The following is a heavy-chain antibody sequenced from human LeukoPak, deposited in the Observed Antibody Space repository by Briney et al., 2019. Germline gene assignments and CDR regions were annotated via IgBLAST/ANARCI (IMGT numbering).Heavy chain of an antibody. J-gene: IGHJ6*04. Sequence: PGGSLRLSCAASGFTFSSYSMSWVRQAPGKGLEWVSSISSSSSYIYYADSVKGRFTISRDNAKNSLYLQMNSLRAEDTAVYYCAELGITMIGGVWGKGTTVTISS. CDR3: AELGITMIGGV. V-gene: IGHV3-21*01. CDR2: ISSSSSYI. CDR1: GFTFSSYS. D-gene: IGHD3-10*02.